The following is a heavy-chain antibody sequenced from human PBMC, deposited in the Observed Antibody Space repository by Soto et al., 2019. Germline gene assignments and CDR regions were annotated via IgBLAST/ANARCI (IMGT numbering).Heavy chain of an antibody. CDR2: IYHSGST. Sequence: SETLSLTCAVSGYSISSGYYWGWIRQPPGKGLEWIGSIYHSGSTYYNPSLKSRVTISVDTSKNQFSLKLSSVTAADTAVYYCARSQFDSGSYPSGFRYWGQGTLV. CDR3: ARSQFDSGSYPSGFRY. D-gene: IGHD1-26*01. CDR1: GYSISSGYY. V-gene: IGHV4-38-2*01. J-gene: IGHJ4*02.